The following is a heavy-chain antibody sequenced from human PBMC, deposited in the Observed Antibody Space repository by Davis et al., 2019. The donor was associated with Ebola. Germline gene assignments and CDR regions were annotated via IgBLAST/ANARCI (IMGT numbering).Heavy chain of an antibody. D-gene: IGHD2-2*01. CDR2: INPSGGST. Sequence: ASVKVSCKASGYTFTSYYIHWVRQAPGQGLEWMGIINPSGGSTFYAQKFQGRVTMTRDTSTSTVYMDLSSLRSEDTAVYYCARLGQQLLLGDWEYWGQGTLVTVSS. J-gene: IGHJ4*02. CDR3: ARLGQQLLLGDWEY. CDR1: GYTFTSYY. V-gene: IGHV1-46*01.